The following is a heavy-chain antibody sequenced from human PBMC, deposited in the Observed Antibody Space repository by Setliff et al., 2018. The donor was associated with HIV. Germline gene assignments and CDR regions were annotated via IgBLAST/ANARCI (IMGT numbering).Heavy chain of an antibody. CDR2: ISASSVNT. CDR1: GYTFIDYY. CDR3: ARVPVSNYYYYMDV. V-gene: IGHV1-18*04. Sequence: ASVKVSCKASGYTFIDYYVHWVRQAPGQGLEWVGSISASSVNTNYTQGRVTMTTDISTNTAYMELRSLRSADSAVYYCARVPVSNYYYYMDVWGKGTTVTVSS. J-gene: IGHJ6*03.